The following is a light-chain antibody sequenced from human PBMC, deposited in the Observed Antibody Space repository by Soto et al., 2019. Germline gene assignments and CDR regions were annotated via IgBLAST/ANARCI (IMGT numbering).Light chain of an antibody. CDR2: GVS. Sequence: EIVLTQSPATLSLSPGERATLSCRASQRLSASDIAWYQQKPGQAPKFLIYGVSSRATGIPDRFSGSGSGTDFTLTISRLEPEDFAMYHCQQYGSSPLITFGQGTRLEIK. CDR3: QQYGSSPLIT. CDR1: QRLSASD. V-gene: IGKV3-20*01. J-gene: IGKJ5*01.